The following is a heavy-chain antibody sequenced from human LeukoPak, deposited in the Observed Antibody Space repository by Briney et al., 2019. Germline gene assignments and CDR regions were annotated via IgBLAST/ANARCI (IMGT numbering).Heavy chain of an antibody. D-gene: IGHD3-10*01. V-gene: IGHV4-4*07. J-gene: IGHJ5*02. Sequence: SETLSLTCTVSGGSISSYYWSWIRQPAGTALEWVGRIYSSGTITYNPSLKSRVTMSVDTSKNQFSLKLNSVTAADTAVYYCARDSGTTGEVKFDPWGQGTLVTVSS. CDR3: ARDSGTTGEVKFDP. CDR1: GGSISSYY. CDR2: IYSSGTI.